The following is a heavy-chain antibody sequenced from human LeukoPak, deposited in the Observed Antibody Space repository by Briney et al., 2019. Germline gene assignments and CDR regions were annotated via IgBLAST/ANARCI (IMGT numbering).Heavy chain of an antibody. CDR3: ARASSGLDY. V-gene: IGHV3-48*03. CDR2: ISSSGSTI. D-gene: IGHD3-22*01. Sequence: GSLRLSCAASGFTCSSCEMNWVRQAPGKGLEWVSYISSSGSTIYYADSVRGRFTISRDNAKNSLYLQMNSLRAEDTAVYYCARASSGLDYWGQGTLVTVSS. J-gene: IGHJ4*02. CDR1: GFTCSSCE.